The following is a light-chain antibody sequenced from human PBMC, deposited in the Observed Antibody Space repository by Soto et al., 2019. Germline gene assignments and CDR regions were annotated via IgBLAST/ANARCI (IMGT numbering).Light chain of an antibody. Sequence: QSALTQPPSASGSPGPSVTISCTGTSSDVGGYNYVSWYQQHPGKAPKLMIYEVSERPSGVPDRFSGSKSGNTASLTVSGLQAEDEADYYCSSYAGINNLVFGGGTKLTVL. J-gene: IGLJ3*02. CDR1: SSDVGGYNY. V-gene: IGLV2-8*01. CDR2: EVS. CDR3: SSYAGINNLV.